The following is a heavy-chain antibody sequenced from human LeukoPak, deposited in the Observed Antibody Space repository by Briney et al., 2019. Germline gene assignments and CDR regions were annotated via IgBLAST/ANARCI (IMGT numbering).Heavy chain of an antibody. J-gene: IGHJ4*02. D-gene: IGHD3-22*01. CDR3: ARDKNGYYYDSSGYYSFDY. Sequence: GASVKVSCKASGGTFSSYAISWVRQAPGQGLEWMGRIIPIFCTANYAQKFQGRVTITADKSTSTAYMELSSLRSEDTAVYYCARDKNGYYYDSSGYYSFDYWGQGTLVTVSS. V-gene: IGHV1-69*06. CDR1: GGTFSSYA. CDR2: IIPIFCTA.